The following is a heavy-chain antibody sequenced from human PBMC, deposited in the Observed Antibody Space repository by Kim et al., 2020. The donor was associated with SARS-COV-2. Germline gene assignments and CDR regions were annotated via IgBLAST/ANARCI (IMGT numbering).Heavy chain of an antibody. V-gene: IGHV4-31*02. D-gene: IGHD6-19*01. J-gene: IGHJ6*02. Sequence: SRVTISVDTSKNQFSLKLSSVTAADTAVYYCARWSAVAASVFYYYYGMDVWGQGTTVTVSS. CDR3: ARWSAVAASVFYYYYGMDV.